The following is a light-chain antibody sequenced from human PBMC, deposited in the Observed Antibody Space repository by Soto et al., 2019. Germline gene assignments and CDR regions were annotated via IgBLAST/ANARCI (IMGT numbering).Light chain of an antibody. Sequence: DGKRTESAASRSAYVGDRVTITCRASQIISTYLNWYQQRAGLAPRLLIYAASSLQSGVPPRFSGSGSGTDFTLTISSLQPEDFATYFCPQTYSAPPPFGQRTMAAI. CDR2: AAS. CDR3: PQTYSAPPP. J-gene: IGKJ1*01. CDR1: QIISTY. V-gene: IGKV1-39*01.